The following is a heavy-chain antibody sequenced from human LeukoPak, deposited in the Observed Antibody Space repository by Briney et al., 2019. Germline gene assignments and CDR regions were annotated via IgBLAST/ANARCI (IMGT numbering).Heavy chain of an antibody. CDR3: ARFSSDCSTASCYLTY. CDR1: GGSLSSHY. V-gene: IGHV4-59*11. D-gene: IGHD2-2*01. CDR2: IYYTGTT. Sequence: SETLSLTCTVSGGSLSSHYWSWIRQPPGKGLELIGHIYYTGTTYYNPSLNSRVTISLDTSRNQFSLRLTSVTAADTAVYYCARFSSDCSTASCYLTYWGQGALVTVSS. J-gene: IGHJ4*02.